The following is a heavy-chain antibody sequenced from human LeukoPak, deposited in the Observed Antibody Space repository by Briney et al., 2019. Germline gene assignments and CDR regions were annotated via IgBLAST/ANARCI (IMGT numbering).Heavy chain of an antibody. V-gene: IGHV4-59*01. CDR2: IYYSGST. CDR3: ARDRVGYYFDY. Sequence: SETLSLTCTVPGGSISSYYWTWIRQPPGKGPEWLGYIYYSGSTNYNPSPKSRVTMSVDTSKNQFSLKLNSVTAADTAVYYCARDRVGYYFDYWGQGTLVTVSS. J-gene: IGHJ4*02. D-gene: IGHD3-10*01. CDR1: GGSISSYY.